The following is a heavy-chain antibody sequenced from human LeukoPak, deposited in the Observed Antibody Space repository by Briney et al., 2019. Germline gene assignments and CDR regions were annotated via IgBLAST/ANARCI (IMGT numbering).Heavy chain of an antibody. CDR3: ARSRGSY. CDR1: GGSISSSSYY. CDR2: IYYSGST. V-gene: IGHV4-39*01. J-gene: IGHJ4*02. D-gene: IGHD3-10*01. Sequence: SETLSLTCTVSGGSISSSSYYWGWIRQPPGKGLEWIGSIYYSGSTYYNPSLKSRVTISVDTSKNQFSLKLSSVTAADTAVYYCARSRGSYWGQGTLVTVSS.